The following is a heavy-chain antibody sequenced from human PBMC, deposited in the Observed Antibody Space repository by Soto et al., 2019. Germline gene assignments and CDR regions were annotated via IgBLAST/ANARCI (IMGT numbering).Heavy chain of an antibody. CDR2: INHSGST. Sequence: QVQLQQWGAGLLKPSETLSLTCAVYGGSFSGYYWSWIRQPPGKWLEWIGEINHSGSTNYNPSLKSRVTISVDTSKNQFSLKLSSVTAADTAVYYCARGPIDAFDIWGQGTMVTVSS. V-gene: IGHV4-34*01. CDR3: ARGPIDAFDI. CDR1: GGSFSGYY. J-gene: IGHJ3*02.